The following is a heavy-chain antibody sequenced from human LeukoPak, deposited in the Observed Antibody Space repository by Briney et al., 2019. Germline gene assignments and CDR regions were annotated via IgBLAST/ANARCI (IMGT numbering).Heavy chain of an antibody. J-gene: IGHJ4*02. D-gene: IGHD3-22*01. CDR1: GDSISSSSYY. CDR2: IYYSGST. Sequence: PSETLSLTCTVSGDSISSSSYYWDWIRQPPGKGLEWIGSIYYSGSTYYNPSLKSRVTISVDTSKNQFSLKLSSVTAADTAVYYCATEMIVASLGYWGQGTLVTVSS. CDR3: ATEMIVASLGY. V-gene: IGHV4-39*07.